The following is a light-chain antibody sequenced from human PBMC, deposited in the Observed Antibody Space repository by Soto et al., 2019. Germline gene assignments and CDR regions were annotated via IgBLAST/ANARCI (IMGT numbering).Light chain of an antibody. Sequence: DIEMTQSPATLSSSLGERATITCRASRAISNCLAWYQQKPGKAPKLLIYKASNLESGVPARFSGSGSGTEFTLTISGLQPDDFATYYCQQHNTCPFTFGQGTKLEI. CDR1: RAISNC. J-gene: IGKJ2*01. CDR2: KAS. V-gene: IGKV1-5*03. CDR3: QQHNTCPFT.